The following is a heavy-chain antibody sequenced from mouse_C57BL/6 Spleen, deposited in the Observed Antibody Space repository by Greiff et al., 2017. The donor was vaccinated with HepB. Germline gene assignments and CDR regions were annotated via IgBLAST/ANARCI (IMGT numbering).Heavy chain of an antibody. J-gene: IGHJ1*03. CDR2: ISGGGGNT. CDR3: ARHNYSNYHYWYFDV. CDR1: GFTFSSYT. Sequence: EVMLVESGGGLVKPGGSLKLSCAASGFTFSSYTMSWVRQTPEKRLEWVATISGGGGNTYYPDSVKGRFTISRDNAKNTLYLQMSSLRSEDTALYYCARHNYSNYHYWYFDVWGTGTTVTVSS. V-gene: IGHV5-9*01. D-gene: IGHD2-5*01.